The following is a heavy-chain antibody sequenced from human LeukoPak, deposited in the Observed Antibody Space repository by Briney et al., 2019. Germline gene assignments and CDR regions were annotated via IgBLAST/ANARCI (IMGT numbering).Heavy chain of an antibody. V-gene: IGHV3-30*03. CDR1: GFTFSSYS. D-gene: IGHD1-26*01. J-gene: IGHJ4*02. Sequence: GGSLRLSCAASGFTFSSYSMSWVRQAPGKGLEWVAVISYDGSNKYYADSVKGRLTISRDNSKNTLCLQMNSLRAEDTAVYYWARNLSGSIPASLEYWGQGTLVTVSS. CDR3: ARNLSGSIPASLEY. CDR2: ISYDGSNK.